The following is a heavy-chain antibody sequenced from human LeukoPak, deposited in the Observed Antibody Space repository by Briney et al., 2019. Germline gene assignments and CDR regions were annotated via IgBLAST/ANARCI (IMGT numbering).Heavy chain of an antibody. D-gene: IGHD1-20*01. CDR2: TYYRSKWYN. J-gene: IGHJ4*02. V-gene: IGHV6-1*01. Sequence: RSQILSLTCAISGDSVSSNSGTWNWIRQSPSRGLEWLGRTYYRSKWYNDYAMSVKSRITINPDTSKNQFSLQLNSVTPEDTAVYYCARDITGATLYFDYWGQGTLVTVSS. CDR3: ARDITGATLYFDY. CDR1: GDSVSSNSGT.